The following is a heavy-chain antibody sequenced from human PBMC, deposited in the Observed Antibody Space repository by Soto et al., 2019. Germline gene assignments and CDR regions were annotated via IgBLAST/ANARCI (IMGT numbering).Heavy chain of an antibody. J-gene: IGHJ6*02. V-gene: IGHV3-53*02. CDR1: GFTVSSNY. D-gene: IGHD6-13*01. CDR3: ARDNYLAAENYYYGMDV. CDR2: IYSGGST. Sequence: EVQLVETGGGLIQPGGSLRLSCAASGFTVSSNYMSWVRQAPGKGLEWVSVIYSGGSTYYADSVKGRFTISRDNSKNTLYLQMNSLRAEDTAVYYCARDNYLAAENYYYGMDVWGQGTTVTVSS.